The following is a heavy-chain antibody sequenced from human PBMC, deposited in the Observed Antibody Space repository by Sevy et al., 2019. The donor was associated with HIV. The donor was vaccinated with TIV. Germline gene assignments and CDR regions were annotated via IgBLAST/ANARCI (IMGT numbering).Heavy chain of an antibody. V-gene: IGHV3-33*01. Sequence: GGSLRLSCAASGFTFSSYGMHWVRQAPGKGLEWVAVIWNDRSNKHYADSVKGRFTISRDNSKNTLYLQLNSLRAEVTAVYYCASLPNNYYDSGGFSGNDAFDIWGQGTMVTVSS. CDR2: IWNDRSNK. J-gene: IGHJ3*02. CDR3: ASLPNNYYDSGGFSGNDAFDI. D-gene: IGHD3-22*01. CDR1: GFTFSSYG.